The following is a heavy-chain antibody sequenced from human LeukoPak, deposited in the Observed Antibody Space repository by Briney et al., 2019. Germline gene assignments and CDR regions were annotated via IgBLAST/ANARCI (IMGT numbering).Heavy chain of an antibody. V-gene: IGHV4-39*07. CDR1: GGSISSSSYY. D-gene: IGHD5-12*01. J-gene: IGHJ4*02. CDR2: IYYSGST. CDR3: ARSGSGYDLAPYYFDY. Sequence: SETLSLTCTVSGGSISSSSYYWGWIRQPPGKGLEWIGSIYYSGSTYYNPSLKSRVTISVDTSKNQFSLKLSSVTAADTAVYYCARSGSGYDLAPYYFDYWGQGTLVTVSS.